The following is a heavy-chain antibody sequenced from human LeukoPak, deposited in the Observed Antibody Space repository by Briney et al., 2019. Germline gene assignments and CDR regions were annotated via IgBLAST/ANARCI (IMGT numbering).Heavy chain of an antibody. CDR3: AKVIGARPFDP. V-gene: IGHV3-23*01. Sequence: PGGSLRLSCTASGFTFSSFAMTWVRHAPGKGLEWVSVISGSGSSTYYADSVKGRLTISRDNSTNTVYLQVNSLRVEDTAIYYCAKVIGARPFDPWGQGTLVTVSS. CDR1: GFTFSSFA. CDR2: ISGSGSST. J-gene: IGHJ5*02. D-gene: IGHD6-6*01.